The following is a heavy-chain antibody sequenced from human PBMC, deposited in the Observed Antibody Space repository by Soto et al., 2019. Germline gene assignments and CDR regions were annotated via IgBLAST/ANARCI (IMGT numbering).Heavy chain of an antibody. CDR2: IYESGSS. CDR1: GDYISSRSYH. V-gene: IGHV4-39*01. J-gene: IGHJ4*02. CDR3: ARQRTSLVTQAYFDV. D-gene: IGHD2-21*02. Sequence: SETLCLTCTVAGDYISSRSYHWGWISQPPVKGLQRIGLIYESGSSYNNPSRRSRVSMSIDTSKDQFSLKLKSVTAADTALYFCARQRTSLVTQAYFDVWGPGAVVTVSS.